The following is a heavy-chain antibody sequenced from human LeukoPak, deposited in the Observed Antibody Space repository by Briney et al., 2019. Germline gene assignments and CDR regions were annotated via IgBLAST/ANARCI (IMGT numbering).Heavy chain of an antibody. V-gene: IGHV3-30*04. D-gene: IGHD3-9*01. J-gene: IGHJ4*02. CDR1: GFIFSNYA. CDR3: AKDSQSLNGYYTVGNFDF. Sequence: GGSLRLSCAAPGFIFSNYAMHWVRQAPGKGLEWVTVTSYDGNTKHYADSVKGRFTISRDNSKNTLWLQMNSLRPEDSAVYFCAKDSQSLNGYYTVGNFDFWGQGTLVTVSS. CDR2: TSYDGNTK.